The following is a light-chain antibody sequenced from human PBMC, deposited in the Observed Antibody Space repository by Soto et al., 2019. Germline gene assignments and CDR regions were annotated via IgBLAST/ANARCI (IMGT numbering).Light chain of an antibody. J-gene: IGKJ4*01. Sequence: DIQMTQSPSSLSASVGDRVTITCRASQGISNYLAWYQQKPGEVPKVLIYASSTLQAGVPSRFSGSGSGTDFKLAISSLQPEDVATYYCHKYNSAPLTFGGGTKVEIK. CDR3: HKYNSAPLT. V-gene: IGKV1-27*01. CDR1: QGISNY. CDR2: ASS.